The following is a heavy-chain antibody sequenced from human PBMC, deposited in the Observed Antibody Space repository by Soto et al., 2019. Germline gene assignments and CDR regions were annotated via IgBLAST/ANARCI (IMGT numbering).Heavy chain of an antibody. CDR3: ARGISMIVEAQRDAPDKYYFDS. Sequence: NPSETLSLACAVYGGSFSCHFGIWIRQPPGKGLEWIGEINHSGSTNFNPSLKSRVTISVDTSKNQFSLKVNSLTAADTAVYYCARGISMIVEAQRDAPDKYYFDSWGQGTVVTVSS. V-gene: IGHV4-34*01. D-gene: IGHD3-22*01. J-gene: IGHJ4*02. CDR2: INHSGST. CDR1: GGSFSCHF.